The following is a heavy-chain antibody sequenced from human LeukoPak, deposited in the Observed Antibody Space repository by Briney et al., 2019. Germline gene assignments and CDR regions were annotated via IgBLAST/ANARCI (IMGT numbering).Heavy chain of an antibody. CDR2: INHSGST. Sequence: SETLSLTYAVYGGSFSGYYWSWIRQPPGKGLEWIGEINHSGSTNYNPSLKSRVTISVDTSKNQFSLKLSSVTAADTAVYYCARRGYSYGGRASRRTSFDYWGQGTLVTVSS. D-gene: IGHD5-18*01. V-gene: IGHV4-34*01. J-gene: IGHJ4*02. CDR3: ARRGYSYGGRASRRTSFDY. CDR1: GGSFSGYY.